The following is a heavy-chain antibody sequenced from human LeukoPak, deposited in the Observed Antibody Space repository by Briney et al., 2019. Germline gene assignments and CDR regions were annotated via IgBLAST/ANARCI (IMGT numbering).Heavy chain of an antibody. J-gene: IGHJ3*02. CDR1: GYTLTELS. V-gene: IGHV1-24*01. CDR2: FDPEDGET. Sequence: ASVKVSCKVSGYTLTELSMHWVRQAPGKGLEWMGGFDPEDGETIYAQKFQGRVTMTEDTSTDTAYMELSSLRAEDTAVYYCARDSGGYSGIYAFDIWGQETMVTVSS. D-gene: IGHD2-2*03. CDR3: ARDSGGYSGIYAFDI.